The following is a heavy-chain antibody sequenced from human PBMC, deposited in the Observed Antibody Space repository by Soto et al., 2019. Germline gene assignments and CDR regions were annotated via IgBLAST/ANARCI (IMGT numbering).Heavy chain of an antibody. J-gene: IGHJ4*02. CDR1: GFTLSTYS. CDR3: TRDRPRELLNDF. Sequence: GGSLRLSCAASGFTLSTYSMSWVRQAPGKGLEWVSYISSSSSTIYYADSVKGRFTISRDNAKNSLFLQMNSLRDEDTAVYYCTRDRPRELLNDFWGQGTLVSVSS. CDR2: ISSSSSTI. V-gene: IGHV3-48*02. D-gene: IGHD1-7*01.